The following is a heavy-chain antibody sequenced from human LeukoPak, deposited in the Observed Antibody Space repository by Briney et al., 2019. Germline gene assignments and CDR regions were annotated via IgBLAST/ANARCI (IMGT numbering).Heavy chain of an antibody. CDR1: GFTFSSHP. CDR3: AKSYSYYHMDD. V-gene: IGHV3-23*01. Sequence: PGGSLRHSCAASGFTFSSHPMSWVRLAPGKGLEWVSSIRGSGDSTYYADSVKGRFTISRDNTKNTLYLQMNSLRGDDTAVYYCAKSYSYYHMDDWGKGTSVTVSS. J-gene: IGHJ6*03. CDR2: IRGSGDST.